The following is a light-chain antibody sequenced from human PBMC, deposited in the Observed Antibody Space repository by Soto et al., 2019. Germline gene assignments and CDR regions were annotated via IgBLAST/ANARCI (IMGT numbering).Light chain of an antibody. V-gene: IGKV3-20*01. J-gene: IGKJ4*01. CDR2: GSS. CDR3: QQYGSSPT. Sequence: EIVLTQSPGTLSLSPGERATLSCRASQSVSSSYFAWYQQKPGQAPRLLIYGSSSRAPAIPDRVSGSGSGTDFTLTISRAEPEDVAVYYCQQYGSSPTFGGGTKVEIK. CDR1: QSVSSSY.